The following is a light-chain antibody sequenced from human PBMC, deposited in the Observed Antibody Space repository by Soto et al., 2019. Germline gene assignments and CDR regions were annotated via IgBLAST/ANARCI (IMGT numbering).Light chain of an antibody. J-gene: IGKJ4*01. Sequence: AIQLTQSPSSLSASVGDRVTITCRASQPISSWLAWYHQKPGKAPELLIYAASTLQSGVPSRFSGSGSGTDFTLTISCLQSEDFATYYCQQYYSFPLTFGGGTKVDIK. CDR2: AAS. CDR1: QPISSW. V-gene: IGKV1-8*01. CDR3: QQYYSFPLT.